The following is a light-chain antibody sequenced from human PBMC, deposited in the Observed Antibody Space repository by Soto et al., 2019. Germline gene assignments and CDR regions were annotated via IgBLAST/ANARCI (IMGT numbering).Light chain of an antibody. CDR3: QQYNHWFFT. J-gene: IGKJ2*01. Sequence: EIVMTQSPATLSVSPGERVTLSCRASQSVSINLAWYQQKPGQVPRLLIYDASTRATGIPARFSGSGSGTEVTLLISSRQSEQSAVYYCQQYNHWFFTFGQTTRLEI. V-gene: IGKV3D-15*01. CDR1: QSVSIN. CDR2: DAS.